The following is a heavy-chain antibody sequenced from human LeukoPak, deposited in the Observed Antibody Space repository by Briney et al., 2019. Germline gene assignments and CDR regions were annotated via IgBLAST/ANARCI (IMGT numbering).Heavy chain of an antibody. CDR1: GGSISSSSW. V-gene: IGHV4-4*02. CDR3: ARDPNIVSAVTLRAFDI. J-gene: IGHJ3*02. CDR2: VFHDGSP. D-gene: IGHD5/OR15-5a*01. Sequence: PSGTLSLTFAVSGGSISSSSWWSWVRQPPGKGLEWIGEVFHDGSPNYNPSFRGRVTILVDKSKNQFSLNLGSLTAADTAMYYCARDPNIVSAVTLRAFDIWGQGTMVSVSS.